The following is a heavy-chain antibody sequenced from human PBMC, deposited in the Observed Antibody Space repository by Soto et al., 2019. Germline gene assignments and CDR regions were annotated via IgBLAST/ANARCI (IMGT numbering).Heavy chain of an antibody. CDR1: GGSISSYY. CDR2: IYTSGST. V-gene: IGHV4-4*07. Sequence: SETLSLTCTVSGGSISSYYWSWIRQPAGKGLEWIGRIYTSGSTNYNPSLKSRVTMSVDTSKNQFSLKLSSVTAADTAVYYCARDRLGDVRAVRYYCGMDVWGQGPTVTVYS. D-gene: IGHD3-16*01. J-gene: IGHJ6*02. CDR3: ARDRLGDVRAVRYYCGMDV.